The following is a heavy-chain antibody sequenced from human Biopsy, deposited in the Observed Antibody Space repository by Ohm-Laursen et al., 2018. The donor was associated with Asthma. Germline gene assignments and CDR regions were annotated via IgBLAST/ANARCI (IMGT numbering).Heavy chain of an antibody. CDR2: IYSGGTS. CDR1: GFAVSRDY. D-gene: IGHD3-22*01. J-gene: IGHJ4*02. Sequence: GSLRLSCAASGFAVSRDYMFWVRQAPGKGLEWVSVIYSGGTSHTADSVRGRFTISRDNAKNTLYLQMNSLRVEDTAVYYCARGDSSNWSHYYFDYWGQGTLVTVSS. V-gene: IGHV3-53*01. CDR3: ARGDSSNWSHYYFDY.